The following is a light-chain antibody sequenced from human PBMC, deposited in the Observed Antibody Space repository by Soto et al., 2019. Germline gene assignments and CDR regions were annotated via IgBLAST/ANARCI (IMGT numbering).Light chain of an antibody. V-gene: IGKV1-17*01. CDR3: QQYNSYSRT. CDR1: KGIRND. CDR2: AAA. Sequence: IQMTQYPSSLSASVGARLTITCRASKGIRNDFGWYKQKPGKAPKLLIDAAASLHRGVPSRFSGSGSGTEFTLTISSLQPDDFATYYCQQYNSYSRTFGQVTNVDIK. J-gene: IGKJ1*01.